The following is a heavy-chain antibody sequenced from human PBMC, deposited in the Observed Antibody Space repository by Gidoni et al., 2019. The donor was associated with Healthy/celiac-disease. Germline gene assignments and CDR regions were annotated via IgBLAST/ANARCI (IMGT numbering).Heavy chain of an antibody. J-gene: IGHJ5*02. Sequence: QLQLQESGPGLVKPSETLSLTCTVSGGSISSSSYYWGGIRQPPGKGLEWIGSIYYSGSTYYNPSLKSRVTISVDTSKNQFSLKLSSVTAADTAVYYCARHKGPDYGSGSFPKTNWFDPWGQGTLVTVSS. CDR3: ARHKGPDYGSGSFPKTNWFDP. CDR2: IYYSGST. D-gene: IGHD3-10*01. CDR1: GGSISSSSYY. V-gene: IGHV4-39*01.